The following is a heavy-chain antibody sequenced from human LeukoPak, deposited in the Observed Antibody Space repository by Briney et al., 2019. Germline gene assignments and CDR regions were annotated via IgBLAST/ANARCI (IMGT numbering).Heavy chain of an antibody. Sequence: QAGGSLRLSCAASGFTFSSYAMHWVRQAPGKGLEWVAVISYDGSNKYYADSVKGQFTISRDNSKNTLYLQMNSLRAEDTAVYYCARDQYSGSYLGYWGQGTLVTVSS. D-gene: IGHD1-26*01. CDR2: ISYDGSNK. J-gene: IGHJ4*02. V-gene: IGHV3-30-3*01. CDR1: GFTFSSYA. CDR3: ARDQYSGSYLGY.